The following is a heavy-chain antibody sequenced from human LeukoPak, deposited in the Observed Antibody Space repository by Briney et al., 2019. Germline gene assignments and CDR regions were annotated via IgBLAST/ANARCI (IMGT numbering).Heavy chain of an antibody. CDR3: APSYFDSSGYLQYFDD. CDR2: ISSDNTST. J-gene: IGHJ4*02. D-gene: IGHD3-22*01. V-gene: IGHV3-48*02. CDR1: GFIFCNYA. Sequence: GGSLRLSCAASGFIFCNYAMIWVGPAPGKGLEGFACISSDNTSTDYADSVKGRFTISRDNPKKSLYLPMNSLRDEDTAVYYCAPSYFDSSGYLQYFDDWGQGTLVTVSS.